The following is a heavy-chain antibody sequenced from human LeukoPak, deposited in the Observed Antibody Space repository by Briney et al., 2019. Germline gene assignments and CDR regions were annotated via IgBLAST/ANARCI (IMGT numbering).Heavy chain of an antibody. J-gene: IGHJ4*02. V-gene: IGHV3-7*01. CDR1: GFTFSSYW. D-gene: IGHD6-13*01. Sequence: GGSLRLSCAASGFTFSSYWMSWVRQAPGKGLEWVANIKQDGSEKYYVDSVKGRFTISRDNAKNSLYLQMNSLRAEDTAVYYCARFSLAAAGTGGDYWGQGTLVTVSS. CDR3: ARFSLAAAGTGGDY. CDR2: IKQDGSEK.